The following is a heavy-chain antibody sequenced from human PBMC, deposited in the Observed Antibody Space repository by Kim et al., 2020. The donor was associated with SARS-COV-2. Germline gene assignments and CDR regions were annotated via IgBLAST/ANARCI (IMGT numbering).Heavy chain of an antibody. CDR2: IYYSGST. CDR3: ARYSSGWQRDTALDY. D-gene: IGHD6-19*01. J-gene: IGHJ4*02. Sequence: SETLSLTCTVSGGSISSSSYYWGWIRQPPGKGLEWIGSIYYSGSTYYNPSLKSRVTISVDTSKNQFSLKLSSVTAADTAVYYWARYSSGWQRDTALDYWGQGTLVTVSS. CDR1: GGSISSSSYY. V-gene: IGHV4-39*01.